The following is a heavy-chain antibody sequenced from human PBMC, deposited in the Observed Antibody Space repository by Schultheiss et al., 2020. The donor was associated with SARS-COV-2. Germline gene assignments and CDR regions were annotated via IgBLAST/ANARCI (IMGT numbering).Heavy chain of an antibody. J-gene: IGHJ6*02. CDR1: GFTFSSYW. Sequence: ESLKLSCAASGFTFSSYWMHWVRQAPGKGLEWVSVIYSGGSTYYADSVKGRFTISRDNSKNTLYLQMNSLRAEDTAVYYCARNKMATHSRFYYYYGMDVWGQGTTVTVSS. CDR3: ARNKMATHSRFYYYYGMDV. CDR2: IYSGGST. D-gene: IGHD5-24*01. V-gene: IGHV3-66*01.